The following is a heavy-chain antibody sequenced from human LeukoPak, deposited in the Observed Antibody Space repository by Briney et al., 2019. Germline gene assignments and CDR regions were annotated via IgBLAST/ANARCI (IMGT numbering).Heavy chain of an antibody. V-gene: IGHV3-11*04. CDR2: ISSSGSTI. Sequence: GGSLRLSCAASGFTFSDYYMSWIRQAPGKGLEWVSYISSSGSTIYYADSVKGRFTISGDNSKNTLYLQMNSLRAEDTAIYYCAKSLSGSYDYWGQGTLVTVSS. J-gene: IGHJ4*02. CDR1: GFTFSDYY. D-gene: IGHD1-26*01. CDR3: AKSLSGSYDY.